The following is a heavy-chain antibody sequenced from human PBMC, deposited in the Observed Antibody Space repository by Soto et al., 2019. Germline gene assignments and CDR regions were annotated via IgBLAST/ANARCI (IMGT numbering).Heavy chain of an antibody. D-gene: IGHD6-13*01. V-gene: IGHV4-31*03. CDR3: ARGWTAGAGWANWFDL. Sequence: QGQLQEAGRGLVGASQALSPTCTVPGGSIRGDGYFWDWVRHHPGEGLEWIGYVHYSGTTYYNPSLKSRLTLSVDTSKTQFSLNLRTVTAADTAVYYCARGWTAGAGWANWFDLWGQGTLVTVSS. J-gene: IGHJ5*02. CDR1: GGSIRGDGYF. CDR2: VHYSGTT.